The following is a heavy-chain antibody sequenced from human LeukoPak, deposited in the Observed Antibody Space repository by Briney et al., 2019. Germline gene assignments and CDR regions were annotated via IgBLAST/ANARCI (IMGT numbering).Heavy chain of an antibody. V-gene: IGHV3-74*01. CDR1: RFTFSSYW. CDR2: INSDGSST. Sequence: PGGSLRLSCAASRFTFSSYWMHWVRQAPGKGLVWVSRINSDGSSTTYADSVKGRFTISRDNAKNTLYLQMNSLRAEDTAVYYCGDYYYYYMDAWGKGTTVTVSS. CDR3: GDYYYYYMDA. J-gene: IGHJ6*03.